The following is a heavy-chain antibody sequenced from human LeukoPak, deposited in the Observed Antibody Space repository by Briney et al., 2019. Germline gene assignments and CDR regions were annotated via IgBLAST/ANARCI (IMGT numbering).Heavy chain of an antibody. J-gene: IGHJ3*01. CDR2: ICSSSSYI. V-gene: IGHV3-21*06. CDR1: GFTFSSYS. CDR3: AKDLTGTYGFDF. D-gene: IGHD7-27*01. Sequence: GGSLRLSCAASGFTFSSYSMNWVRQAPGKGLEWVSSICSSSSYIYYADSVKGRLTASRDTAKNSLYLQMNDLRVEDTAVYYCAKDLTGTYGFDFWGQGTMVTVSS.